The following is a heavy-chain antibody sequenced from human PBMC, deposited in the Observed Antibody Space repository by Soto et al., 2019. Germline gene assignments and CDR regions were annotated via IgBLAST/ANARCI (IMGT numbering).Heavy chain of an antibody. J-gene: IGHJ6*02. CDR1: GDTFTTNY. D-gene: IGHD2-21*01. CDR2: INPNNGAT. CDR3: ASRVLCDMDV. V-gene: IGHV1-46*01. Sequence: ASVKVSCKASGDTFTTNYLHWVRQAPGQGLEWMGRINPNNGATLYAQEFQGRLILTTDTSTSTVYMDLDSVKSEDSAVYYCASRVLCDMDVWGQGTTVTVSS.